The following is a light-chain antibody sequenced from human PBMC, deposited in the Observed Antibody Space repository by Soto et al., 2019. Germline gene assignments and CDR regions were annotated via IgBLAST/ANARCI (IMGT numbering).Light chain of an antibody. Sequence: QSALTQPASVSGSPGQSITISCTGTSSDFGDYDYVSWYLQHPGKVPKLMIYEVSNRPSGVSNRFSGSESGNTASLTISGLQAEDEADYYCSSYTGSSTLVFGTGTKLIVL. CDR2: EVS. V-gene: IGLV2-14*01. CDR3: SSYTGSSTLV. CDR1: SSDFGDYDY. J-gene: IGLJ1*01.